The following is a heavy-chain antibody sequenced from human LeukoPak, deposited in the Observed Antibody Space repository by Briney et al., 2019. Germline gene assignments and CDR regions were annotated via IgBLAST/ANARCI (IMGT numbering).Heavy chain of an antibody. CDR3: AKSGGGNYDFWSGNPDWFDP. Sequence: GSLRLSCAASGFTFSSYAMSWVRQAPGKGLEWVSAISGSGGSTYYADSVKGRFTISRDNSKNTLYLQMNSLRAEDTAVYYCAKSGGGNYDFWSGNPDWFDPWGQGTLVTVSS. CDR1: GFTFSSYA. V-gene: IGHV3-23*01. J-gene: IGHJ5*02. D-gene: IGHD3-3*01. CDR2: ISGSGGST.